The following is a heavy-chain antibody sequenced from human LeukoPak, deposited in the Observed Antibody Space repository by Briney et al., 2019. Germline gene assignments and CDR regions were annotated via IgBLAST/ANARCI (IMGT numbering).Heavy chain of an antibody. CDR2: ISSSSSYI. D-gene: IGHD7-27*01. J-gene: IGHJ3*01. V-gene: IGHV3-21*01. Sequence: LSCAASGFTFSSYSMNWVRQAPGKGLEWVSSISSSSSYIYYVDPMKGRFTISRDNAKNSLYLQMNSLRAEDTAVYYCAREDDSWGPNNLDLWGQGAMVTVSS. CDR3: AREDDSWGPNNLDL. CDR1: GFTFSSYS.